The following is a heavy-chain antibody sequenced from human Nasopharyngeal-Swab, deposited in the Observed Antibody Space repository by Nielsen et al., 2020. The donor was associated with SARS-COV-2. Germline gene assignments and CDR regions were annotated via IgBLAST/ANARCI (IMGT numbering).Heavy chain of an antibody. CDR2: ISSSGSTI. CDR3: ARDGSLSSPIDY. V-gene: IGHV3-48*03. D-gene: IGHD6-13*01. Sequence: GESLKISCAASGFTLSSYEMNWVRQAPGKGLEWVSYISSSGSTIYYADSVKGRFTISRDNAKNSLYLQMNSLRAEDTAVYYCARDGSLSSPIDYWGQGTLVTVSS. J-gene: IGHJ4*02. CDR1: GFTLSSYE.